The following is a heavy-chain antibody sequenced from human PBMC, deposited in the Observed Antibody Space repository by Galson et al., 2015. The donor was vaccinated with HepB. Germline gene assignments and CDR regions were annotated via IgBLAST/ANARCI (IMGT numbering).Heavy chain of an antibody. V-gene: IGHV1-58*01. D-gene: IGHD3-16*02. CDR1: GFTFMTSS. CDR2: IVVGSGNT. J-gene: IGHJ4*02. Sequence: SVKVSCKASGFTFMTSSVQWVRQAPGQRLEWIGWIVVGSGNTNYAQKFQERVTITRDMSTSTAYMELSSLRSEDTAMYYCTYVCGGYRLWAFDYWGQGTLVTVSS. CDR3: TYVCGGYRLWAFDY.